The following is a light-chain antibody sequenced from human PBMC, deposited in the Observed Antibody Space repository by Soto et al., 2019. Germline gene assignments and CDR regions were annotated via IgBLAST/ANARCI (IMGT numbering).Light chain of an antibody. Sequence: EIVLTQSPGTLSLSPGVRATLSCRASQSVSNNYLAWYQRKPGQTPRLLIYTASSRAAGVPDRFSGSGSGTDFTLTISRLEPGDFAVYYCQQYGRSPATFGQGTKVDIK. CDR3: QQYGRSPAT. V-gene: IGKV3-20*01. J-gene: IGKJ1*01. CDR2: TAS. CDR1: QSVSNNY.